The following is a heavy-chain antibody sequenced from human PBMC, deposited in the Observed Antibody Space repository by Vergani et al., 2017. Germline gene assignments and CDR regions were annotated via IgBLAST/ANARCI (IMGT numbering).Heavy chain of an antibody. CDR2: IKQDGSET. V-gene: IGHV3-7*03. CDR1: GFTFSSYW. Sequence: EVQLVESGGGLVQPGGSLRLSCAASGFTFSSYWMSWVRQAPGKGLEWVAKIKQDGSETYYVDSVKGRFTISRDNAKNSLYLQMNSLRAEDTAVYYCARGSPLWCGQGLSSFDIWGQGTMVTVSS. D-gene: IGHD3-10*01. CDR3: ARGSPLWCGQGLSSFDI. J-gene: IGHJ3*02.